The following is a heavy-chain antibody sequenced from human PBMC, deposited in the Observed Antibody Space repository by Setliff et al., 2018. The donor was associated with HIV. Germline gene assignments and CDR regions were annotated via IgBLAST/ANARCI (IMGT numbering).Heavy chain of an antibody. Sequence: ASVKVSCKASGYTFTSYGINWVRQATGQGLEWMGWMNPNSGNTGYAQKLQGRVTMTRNTSISTAYMELSSLRSEDTAVYYYSRGTGEPPYSSGWTKFSYYYYGMDVWGQGTTVTVSS. CDR2: MNPNSGNT. CDR3: SRGTGEPPYSSGWTKFSYYYYGMDV. D-gene: IGHD6-25*01. J-gene: IGHJ6*02. CDR1: GYTFTSYG. V-gene: IGHV1-8*01.